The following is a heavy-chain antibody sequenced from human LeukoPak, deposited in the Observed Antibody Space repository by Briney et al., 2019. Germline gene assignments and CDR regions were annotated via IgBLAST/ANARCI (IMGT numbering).Heavy chain of an antibody. CDR1: GGSISSYY. CDR2: IYYSGST. CDR3: ARERFGVVIAATGTNYYYYMDV. D-gene: IGHD6-13*01. V-gene: IGHV4-59*01. J-gene: IGHJ6*03. Sequence: SETLSLTCTVSGGSISSYYWSWIRQPPGKGLEWIGFIYYSGSTNYNPSLKSRVPISVDTSKNQFSLKLSSVTAADTAVYYCARERFGVVIAATGTNYYYYMDVWGKGTTVTVSS.